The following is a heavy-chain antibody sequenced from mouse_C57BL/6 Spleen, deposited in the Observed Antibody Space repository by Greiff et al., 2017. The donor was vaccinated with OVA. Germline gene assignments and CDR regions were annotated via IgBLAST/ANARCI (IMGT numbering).Heavy chain of an antibody. CDR2: ISSGGSYT. CDR1: GFTFSSYG. CDR3: ARHGGSYYFDY. J-gene: IGHJ2*01. Sequence: VKLVESGGDLVKPGGSLKLSCAASGFTFSSYGMSWVRQTPDKRLEWVATISSGGSYTYYPDSVKGRFTISRDNAKNTLYLQMSSLKSEDTAMYYCARHGGSYYFDYWGQGTTLTVSS. V-gene: IGHV5-6*01.